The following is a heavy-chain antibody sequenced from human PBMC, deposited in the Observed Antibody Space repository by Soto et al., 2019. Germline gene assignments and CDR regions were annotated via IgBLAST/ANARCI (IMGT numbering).Heavy chain of an antibody. CDR2: IIPIFGTA. CDR1: GGTFSSYA. J-gene: IGHJ3*02. V-gene: IGHV1-69*06. D-gene: IGHD5-18*01. Sequence: ASVKVSCKASGGTFSSYAISWVRQAPGQGLEWMGGIIPIFGTANYAQKFQGRVTMTEDKSTDTAYMELSSLRSEDTAVYYCATGVDTKAFDIWGQGTMVTVSS. CDR3: ATGVDTKAFDI.